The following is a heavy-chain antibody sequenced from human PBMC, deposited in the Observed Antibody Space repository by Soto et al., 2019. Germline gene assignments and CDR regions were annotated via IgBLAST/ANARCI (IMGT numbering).Heavy chain of an antibody. CDR1: GFTFSSYA. D-gene: IGHD6-19*01. CDR2: ISGSGGST. V-gene: IGHV3-23*01. J-gene: IGHJ4*02. Sequence: EVQLLESGGGLVQPGGSLRLSCAASGFTFSSYAMSWVRQAPGKGLEWVSAISGSGGSTYYADSVKGRFTISRDKSKNKLYLQMNSLRAEDTDVYYCAKVGEPVAADFDYWGQGTLVTVSS. CDR3: AKVGEPVAADFDY.